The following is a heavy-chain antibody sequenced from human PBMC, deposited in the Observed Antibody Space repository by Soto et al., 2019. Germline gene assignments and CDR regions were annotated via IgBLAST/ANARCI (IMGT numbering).Heavy chain of an antibody. D-gene: IGHD5-12*01. J-gene: IGHJ4*02. CDR3: ARGDYDLPYFDY. CDR2: IYSGGST. Sequence: GGSLRLSCAASGFTVSSNYMSWVRQAPGKGLEWVSVIYSGGSTYYADSVKGRFTISRDNSKDTLYLQMNSLRAEDTAVYYCARGDYDLPYFDYWGQGTLVTVSS. CDR1: GFTVSSNY. V-gene: IGHV3-66*01.